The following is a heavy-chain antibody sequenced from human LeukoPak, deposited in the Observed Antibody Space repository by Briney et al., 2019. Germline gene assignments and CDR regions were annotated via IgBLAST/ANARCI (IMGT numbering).Heavy chain of an antibody. J-gene: IGHJ4*02. D-gene: IGHD1-26*01. CDR1: GYTFTSYG. CDR3: AREEIVGATRTYYFDY. Sequence: ASVEVSCKASGYTFTSYGISWVRQAPGQGLEWMGWISAYNGNTNYAQKLQGRVTMTTDTSTSTAYMELRSLRSDDTAVYYCAREEIVGATRTYYFDYWGQGTLVTVSS. CDR2: ISAYNGNT. V-gene: IGHV1-18*01.